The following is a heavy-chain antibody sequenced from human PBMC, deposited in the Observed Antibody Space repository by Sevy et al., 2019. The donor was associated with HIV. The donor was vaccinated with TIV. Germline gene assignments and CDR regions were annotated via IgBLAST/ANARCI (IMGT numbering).Heavy chain of an antibody. CDR3: ARELLPHYYDSSGYYGGPFDY. CDR1: ADPLINKAVSYG. V-gene: IGHV1-18*01. CDR2: ISVFNGNA. J-gene: IGHJ4*02. Sequence: ASVKVSCRASADPLINKAVSYGISWVRQAPGQGLEWMGWISVFNGNANYAQRFQDRLTMTTETYTSTTYMELRSLKSDDTAVYYCARELLPHYYDSSGYYGGPFDYWGQGTLVTVSS. D-gene: IGHD3-22*01.